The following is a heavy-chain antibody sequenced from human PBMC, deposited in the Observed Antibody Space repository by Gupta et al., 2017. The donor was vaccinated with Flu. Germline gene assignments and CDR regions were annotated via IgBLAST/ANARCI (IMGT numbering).Heavy chain of an antibody. CDR1: GGSFSGYY. V-gene: IGHV4-34*01. J-gene: IGHJ4*02. CDR3: ARRAPWTGDLAAVIRGAFDY. CDR2: INHSGST. Sequence: QVQLQQWGAGLLKPSETLSLTCAVYGGSFSGYYWSWIRQPPGKGLEWIGEINHSGSTNYNPSLKSRVTISVDTSKNQFSLKLSSVTAADTAVYYCARRAPWTGDLAAVIRGAFDYWGQGTLVTVSS. D-gene: IGHD7-27*01.